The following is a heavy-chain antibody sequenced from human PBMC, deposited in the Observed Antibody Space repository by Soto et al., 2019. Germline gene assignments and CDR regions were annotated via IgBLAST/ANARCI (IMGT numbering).Heavy chain of an antibody. J-gene: IGHJ4*02. CDR3: ARDAAVGLFDY. D-gene: IGHD1-26*01. CDR2: INPYNGNT. CDR1: GYTFTSYG. V-gene: IGHV1-18*01. Sequence: QVQLVQSGAEVKKPGASVKVSCKASGYTFTSYGISWVRQAPGQGLEWMGWINPYNGNTKYAQKLQGRVTMTTDKTTSTAYMELRSLRSDDTAVYYCARDAAVGLFDYWGQGTLVTVSS.